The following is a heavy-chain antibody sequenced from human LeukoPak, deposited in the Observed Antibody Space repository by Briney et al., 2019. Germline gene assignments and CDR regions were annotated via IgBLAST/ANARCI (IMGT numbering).Heavy chain of an antibody. V-gene: IGHV4-4*07. CDR2: IYTSGST. J-gene: IGHJ3*02. CDR1: GGSISSYY. CDR3: ARDATVTPPASFDI. D-gene: IGHD4-17*01. Sequence: PSGTLSLTCAVSGGSISSYYWSWIRQPAGKGLEWIGRIYTSGSTNYNPSLKSRVTMSVDTSKNQFSLKLSSVTAADTAVYYCARDATVTPPASFDIWGQGTMVTVSS.